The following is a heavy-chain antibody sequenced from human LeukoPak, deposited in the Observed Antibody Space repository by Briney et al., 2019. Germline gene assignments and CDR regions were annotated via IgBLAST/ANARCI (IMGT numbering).Heavy chain of an antibody. CDR3: ASRGSGSLFDY. V-gene: IGHV3-48*03. D-gene: IGHD3-10*01. CDR2: ISSSGSTI. CDR1: GFTFSSYE. Sequence: PGGSLRLSCAASGFTFSSYEMNWVRQAPGKGLEWVSYISSSGSTIYYADSVKGRFTISRDNAKNSLYLQMNSLRAEDTAVYYCASRGSGSLFDYWGQGTLVTVSS. J-gene: IGHJ4*02.